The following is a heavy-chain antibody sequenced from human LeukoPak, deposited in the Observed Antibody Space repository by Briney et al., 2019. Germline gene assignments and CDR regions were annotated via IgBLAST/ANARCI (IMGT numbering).Heavy chain of an antibody. J-gene: IGHJ4*02. CDR1: GYTFTSYY. CDR2: INPNTANT. D-gene: IGHD3-10*01. V-gene: IGHV1-46*01. Sequence: ASVKVSCKASGYTFTSYYMHWVRQAPGHGLEWVGIINPNTANTVYAQKFQGRVTMTRDTSTSTFFMELSSLRSDDTAVYYCAKLLGPSYGSGVTDYWGQGTLVTVSS. CDR3: AKLLGPSYGSGVTDY.